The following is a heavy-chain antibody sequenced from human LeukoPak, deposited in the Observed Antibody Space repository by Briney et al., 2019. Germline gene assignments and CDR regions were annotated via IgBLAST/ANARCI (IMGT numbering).Heavy chain of an antibody. V-gene: IGHV4-61*02. J-gene: IGHJ4*02. CDR1: GGSISSGSYY. CDR2: IYTSGST. CDR3: AREPTVAGFDY. Sequence: SQTLSLTCTVSGGSISSGSYYWSWIRQPAGKGLEWIGRIYTSGSTNYNPSLKSRVTISVDTSKNQFSLKLSSVTAVDTAVYYCAREPTVAGFDYWGQGTLVTVSS. D-gene: IGHD6-19*01.